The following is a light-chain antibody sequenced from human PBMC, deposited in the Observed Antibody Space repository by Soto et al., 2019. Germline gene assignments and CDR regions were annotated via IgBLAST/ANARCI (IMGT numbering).Light chain of an antibody. J-gene: IGKJ3*01. V-gene: IGKV3D-20*02. CDR1: QSVSNNY. Sequence: EIVLTQSPATLSSFPGDRVTLSCRASQSVSNNYLAWYQQKPGQAPRRLIYGASSRATGIPDRFSGSGSGTDFTLTISSLEPEDFAVYYCQQRSNWPPFTFGPGTKVDI. CDR3: QQRSNWPPFT. CDR2: GAS.